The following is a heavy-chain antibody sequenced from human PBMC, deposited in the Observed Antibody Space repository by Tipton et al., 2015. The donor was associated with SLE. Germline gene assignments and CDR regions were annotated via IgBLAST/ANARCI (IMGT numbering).Heavy chain of an antibody. Sequence: TLSLTCTVSGGSISSGSYYWSWIRQPAGKGLEWIGCIYTSVSTNYNPSLKSRVTISVDTSKNQFSLKLSSVTAADTTVYYCAGRSATGAFDIWGQVTMVTVSS. CDR1: GGSISSGSYY. CDR2: IYTSVST. V-gene: IGHV4-61*02. J-gene: IGHJ3*02. CDR3: AGRSATGAFDI. D-gene: IGHD2-15*01.